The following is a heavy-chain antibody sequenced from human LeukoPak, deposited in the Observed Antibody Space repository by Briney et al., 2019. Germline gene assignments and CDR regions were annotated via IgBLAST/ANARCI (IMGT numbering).Heavy chain of an antibody. CDR3: AREGAAYCGGDCYSLAFDY. CDR2: IYYSGST. D-gene: IGHD2-21*02. Sequence: SETLSLTCTVSGGSVSSGSYYWSWIRQPPGKGLEWIGYIYYSGSTNYNPSLKSRVTISVGTSKNQFSLKLSSVTAADTAVYYCAREGAAYCGGDCYSLAFDYWGQGTLVTVSS. J-gene: IGHJ4*02. CDR1: GGSVSSGSYY. V-gene: IGHV4-61*01.